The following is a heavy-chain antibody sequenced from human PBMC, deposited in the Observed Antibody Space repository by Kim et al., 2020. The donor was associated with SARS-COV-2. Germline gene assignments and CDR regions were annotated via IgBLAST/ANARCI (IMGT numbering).Heavy chain of an antibody. CDR1: GFTFSSYA. CDR2: ISGSGGST. J-gene: IGHJ4*02. V-gene: IGHV3-23*01. D-gene: IGHD5-12*01. Sequence: GGSLRLSCAASGFTFSSYAMSWVRQAPGKGLEWVSAISGSGGSTYYADSVKGRFTISRDNSKNTLYLQMNSLRAEDTAVYYCAKFGHPGLRWLQLDYWGQGTLVTVSS. CDR3: AKFGHPGLRWLQLDY.